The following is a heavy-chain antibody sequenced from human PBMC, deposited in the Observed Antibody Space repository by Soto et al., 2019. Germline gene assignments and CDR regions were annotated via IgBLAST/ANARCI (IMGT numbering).Heavy chain of an antibody. D-gene: IGHD3-3*01. CDR2: ISGSGGST. CDR1: GFTFSSYA. Sequence: EVQLLESGGGLVQPGGSLRLSCAASGFTFSSYAMSWVRQAPGKGLEWVSAISGSGGSTYYADSVKGRFTISRDNSKNTLYLQMYSLRAEDTAVYYCAKGRRITIFGVVKNWFDPWGQGTLVTVSS. V-gene: IGHV3-23*01. CDR3: AKGRRITIFGVVKNWFDP. J-gene: IGHJ5*02.